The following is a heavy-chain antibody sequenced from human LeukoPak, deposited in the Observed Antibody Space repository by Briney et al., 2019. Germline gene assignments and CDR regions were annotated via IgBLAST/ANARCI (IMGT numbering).Heavy chain of an antibody. J-gene: IGHJ6*03. CDR3: ARGSSDHPGYYYYYMDV. Sequence: SETLSLTCTVSGGSISSHYWSWIRQPPGKGLEWIGYIYYGGSTNYNPSLKSRVTISVDTSKNQFSLKLSSVTAADTAVYYCARGSSDHPGYYYYYMDVWGKGTTVTVSS. D-gene: IGHD2-15*01. V-gene: IGHV4-59*11. CDR2: IYYGGST. CDR1: GGSISSHY.